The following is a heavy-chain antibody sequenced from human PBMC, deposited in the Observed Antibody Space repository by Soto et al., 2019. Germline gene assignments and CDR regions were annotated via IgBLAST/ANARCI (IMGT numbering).Heavy chain of an antibody. CDR3: ARAPAPMAGTDSFDF. Sequence: GKLSCKASGYTFTSYGMHWVRQAPGQGLEWMGIINPSGGSTSYAQKFQGRVTMTRDTSTSTVYMELSSLRSEDTAVYYCARAPAPMAGTDSFDFRCQGTMVTVSS. CDR2: INPSGGST. J-gene: IGHJ3*01. D-gene: IGHD6-19*01. CDR1: GYTFTSYG. V-gene: IGHV1-46*03.